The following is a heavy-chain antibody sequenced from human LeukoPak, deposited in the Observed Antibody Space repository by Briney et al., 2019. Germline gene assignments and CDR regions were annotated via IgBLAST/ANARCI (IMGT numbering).Heavy chain of an antibody. J-gene: IGHJ4*02. Sequence: SQTLSLTCTVSGGSISSGSYYWSWIRQPAGKGLEWIGRIYTSGSTNYNPSLKSRVTISVDTSKNQFSLKLSSVTAADTAVYYCARAGVITDEYYFDYWGQGTLVTVSS. V-gene: IGHV4-61*02. CDR2: IYTSGST. CDR1: GGSISSGSYY. CDR3: ARAGVITDEYYFDY. D-gene: IGHD3-22*01.